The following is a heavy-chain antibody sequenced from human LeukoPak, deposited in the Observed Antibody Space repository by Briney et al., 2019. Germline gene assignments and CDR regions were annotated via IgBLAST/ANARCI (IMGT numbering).Heavy chain of an antibody. D-gene: IGHD6-6*01. Sequence: PGGSLRLSCTASGFTFSNFWMGWVRQAPGKGLEWVANIKQDETEKFYLGSVKGRFTISRDNSKNTLYLQMNSLRAEDTAVYYCAKDRPWYFDLWGRGTLVTVSS. CDR3: AKDRPWYFDL. V-gene: IGHV3-7*03. CDR2: IKQDETEK. CDR1: GFTFSNFW. J-gene: IGHJ2*01.